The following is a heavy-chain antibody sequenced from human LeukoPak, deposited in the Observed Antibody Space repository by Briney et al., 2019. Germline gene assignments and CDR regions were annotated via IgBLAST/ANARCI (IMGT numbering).Heavy chain of an antibody. CDR3: ARDQFQNVEMAHSFDY. V-gene: IGHV1-69*04. Sequence: AASVKVSCKASGGTFSSYAISWVRQAPGQGLEWMGRIIPILGIANYAQKFQGRVTITADKSTSTAYMELSSLRSEDTAVYYCARDQFQNVEMAHSFDYWGQGTLVTVSS. CDR2: IIPILGIA. D-gene: IGHD5-24*01. J-gene: IGHJ4*02. CDR1: GGTFSSYA.